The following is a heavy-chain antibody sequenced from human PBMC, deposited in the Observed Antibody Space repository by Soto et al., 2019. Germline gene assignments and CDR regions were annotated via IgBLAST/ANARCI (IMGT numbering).Heavy chain of an antibody. CDR2: IIPIFGTA. J-gene: IGHJ6*02. D-gene: IGHD3-22*01. CDR1: GGTFSSYA. Sequence: QVQLVQSGAEVKKPGSSVQVSCKASGGTFSSYAISWVRQAPGQGLEWMGGIIPIFGTANYAQKFQGRVTITADESTSTAYMELRSLRSDDTAVYYCARAGYYDISGYPSGYYYGMDVWGQGTTVTVSS. CDR3: ARAGYYDISGYPSGYYYGMDV. V-gene: IGHV1-69*01.